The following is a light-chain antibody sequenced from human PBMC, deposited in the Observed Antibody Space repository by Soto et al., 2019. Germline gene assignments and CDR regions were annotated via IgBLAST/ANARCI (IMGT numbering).Light chain of an antibody. J-gene: IGKJ1*01. V-gene: IGKV1-39*01. CDR1: QSVSY. CDR2: AAS. Sequence: DIQMTQSPYSLSASVGDSVTITCRTSQSVSYLSWYQQRQGTAPKLLISAASNLQSGVPSRFIASGSETDFTLTISSLQPEDFATYFCQQTYSAPRTFGQGTRVEI. CDR3: QQTYSAPRT.